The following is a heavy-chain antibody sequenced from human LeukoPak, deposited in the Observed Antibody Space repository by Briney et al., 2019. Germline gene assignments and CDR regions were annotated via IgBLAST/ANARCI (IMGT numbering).Heavy chain of an antibody. CDR1: GYTFTSYD. CDR2: INPNSGGT. J-gene: IGHJ4*02. V-gene: IGHV1-8*02. D-gene: IGHD2-21*02. CDR3: ARGRKVVTALGY. Sequence: ASVKVSCKASGYTFTSYDINWVRQATGQGLEWMGWINPNSGGTNYAQKFQGRVTMTRNTSISTAYMELSSLRSEDTAVYYCARGRKVVTALGYWGQGTLVTVSS.